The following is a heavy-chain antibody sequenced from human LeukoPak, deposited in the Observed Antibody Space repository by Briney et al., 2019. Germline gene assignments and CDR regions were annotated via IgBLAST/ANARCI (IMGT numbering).Heavy chain of an antibody. CDR3: AKGGAATMRDGYNYYYYYMEV. J-gene: IGHJ6*03. Sequence: GGSLRLSCAASGITFSNHAMSWVRQAPGKGLEWVPLISGSGGHTYYGDSVKGRFTISRDNSTNRLYLQMNSLRPEDTAVYYCAKGGAATMRDGYNYYYYYMEVWGRGTTVTVSS. CDR1: GITFSNHA. D-gene: IGHD5-24*01. V-gene: IGHV3-23*01. CDR2: ISGSGGHT.